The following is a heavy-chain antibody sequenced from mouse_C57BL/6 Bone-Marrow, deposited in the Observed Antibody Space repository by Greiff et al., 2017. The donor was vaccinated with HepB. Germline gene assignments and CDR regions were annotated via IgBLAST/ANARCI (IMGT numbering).Heavy chain of an antibody. J-gene: IGHJ1*03. CDR1: GFTFSDYY. D-gene: IGHD2-5*01. V-gene: IGHV5-12*01. CDR3: ARQKYSNPWYFDV. CDR2: ISTGGGST. Sequence: EVKLVESGGGLVQPGGSLKLSCAASGFTFSDYYMYWVRQTPEKRLEWVAYISTGGGSTYYPDTVKGRFTISRDNAKNTLYLQMSRLKSEDTAMYYCARQKYSNPWYFDVWGTGTTVTVSS.